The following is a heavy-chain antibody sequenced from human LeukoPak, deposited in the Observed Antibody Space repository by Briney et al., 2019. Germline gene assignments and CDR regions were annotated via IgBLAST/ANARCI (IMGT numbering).Heavy chain of an antibody. CDR1: GFSFSSYA. D-gene: IGHD1-26*01. V-gene: IGHV3-21*01. CDR3: ARQFGGSYGY. Sequence: GGSLRLSCAASGFSFSSYAMNWVRQAPGKGLEWVSSITSSSDIYYADSVKGRFTIPRDNAKNSLYLEMNSLGAEDTAVYYCARQFGGSYGYWGQGTLVTVSS. CDR2: ITSSSDI. J-gene: IGHJ4*02.